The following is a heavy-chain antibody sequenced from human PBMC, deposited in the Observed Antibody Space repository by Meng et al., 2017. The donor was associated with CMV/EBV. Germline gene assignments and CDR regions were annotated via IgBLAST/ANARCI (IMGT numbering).Heavy chain of an antibody. Sequence: QVHHPDPGPGRGKPSNTLSIPCIVTGTSYKNYDWNWVRQPAGQGLEWIGLIQVIGHTVYNPSLKCRVTVSLDATKSQFSLTLNSVTAADTATYYCAGSRPGGGACDYWGQGILVTVSS. V-gene: IGHV4-4*07. CDR1: GTSYKNYD. J-gene: IGHJ4*02. D-gene: IGHD3-16*01. CDR2: IQVIGHT. CDR3: AGSRPGGGACDY.